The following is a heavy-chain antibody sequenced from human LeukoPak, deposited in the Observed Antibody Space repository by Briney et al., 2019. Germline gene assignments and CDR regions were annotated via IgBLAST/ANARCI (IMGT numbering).Heavy chain of an antibody. CDR3: AKQLGYCSDGSCYFPY. CDR2: ISNNGGYT. V-gene: IGHV3-23*01. Sequence: GGSLRLSCAASGFTFSSSAMSWVRQAPGKGLEWVSAISNNGGYTYYADSVQGRFTISRENPKSTLCLQMNSLRAEDTAVYYCAKQLGYCSDGSCYFPYWGQGTLVTVSS. D-gene: IGHD2-15*01. CDR1: GFTFSSSA. J-gene: IGHJ4*02.